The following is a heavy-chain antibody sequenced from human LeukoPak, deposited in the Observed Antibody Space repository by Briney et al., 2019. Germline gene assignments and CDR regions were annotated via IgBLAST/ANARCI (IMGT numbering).Heavy chain of an antibody. CDR1: GFTYSSYS. V-gene: IGHV3-21*01. J-gene: IGHJ4*02. Sequence: GGSLRLSCAASGFTYSSYSMNWVRQAPGKGLEWVSSISSSSSYIYYADSVKGRFTISRDNAKNSLHLQMNSLRAEDTAVYYCARDLVGATTEFGTGGQGTLVTVSS. CDR2: ISSSSSYI. D-gene: IGHD1-26*01. CDR3: ARDLVGATTEFGT.